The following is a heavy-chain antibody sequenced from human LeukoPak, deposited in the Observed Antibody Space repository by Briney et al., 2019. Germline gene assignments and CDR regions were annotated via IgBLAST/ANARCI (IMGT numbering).Heavy chain of an antibody. CDR2: IIGSVGST. V-gene: IGHV3-23*01. CDR3: AKDCRDASLPVFYGSGWYYFDY. D-gene: IGHD6-19*01. CDR1: GFTFSSYA. J-gene: IGHJ4*02. Sequence: LPGGSLRLSCAASGFTFSSYAMNWVRQAPGKGLEWVSGIIGSVGSTDYADSVKGRFTISRDNSKNTLYLQMNSLRAEDTAVYYCAKDCRDASLPVFYGSGWYYFDYWGQGTLVTVSS.